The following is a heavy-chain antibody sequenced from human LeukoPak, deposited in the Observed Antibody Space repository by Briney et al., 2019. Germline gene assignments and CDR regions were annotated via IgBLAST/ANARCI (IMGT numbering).Heavy chain of an antibody. Sequence: GGSLRLSCAASGFTFTSYSMNWVRQAPGKGLEWVSYISSSGSTIYYADSVKGRFTISRDNAKNSLYLQMNSLRAEDTAVYYCAREEDYYDSSGYYKGTGFDPWGQGTLVTVSS. J-gene: IGHJ5*02. CDR3: AREEDYYDSSGYYKGTGFDP. CDR1: GFTFTSYS. V-gene: IGHV3-48*04. D-gene: IGHD3-22*01. CDR2: ISSSGSTI.